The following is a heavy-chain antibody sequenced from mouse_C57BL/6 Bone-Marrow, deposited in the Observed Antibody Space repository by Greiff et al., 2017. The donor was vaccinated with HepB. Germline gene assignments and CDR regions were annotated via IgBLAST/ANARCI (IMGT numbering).Heavy chain of an antibody. Sequence: EVKLVESGGGLVKPGGSLKLSCAASGFTFSDYGIHWVRQAPEKGLEWVAYISSGSSTIYYADTVKGRFTISRDNAKNTLFLQMTSLRSEDTAMYYCATYYYGSSWYFYVWGTGTTVTVSS. CDR2: ISSGSSTI. CDR1: GFTFSDYG. J-gene: IGHJ1*03. V-gene: IGHV5-17*01. CDR3: ATYYYGSSWYFYV. D-gene: IGHD1-1*01.